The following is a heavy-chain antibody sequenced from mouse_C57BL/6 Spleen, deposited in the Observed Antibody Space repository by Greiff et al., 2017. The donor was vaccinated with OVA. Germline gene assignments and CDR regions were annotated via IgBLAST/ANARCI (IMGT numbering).Heavy chain of an antibody. Sequence: VQLQQSGPELVRPGVSVKISCKGSGYTFTDYAMHWVKQSHAKSLEWIGVISTYYGDASYNQQFKDKATMTVAKSSSTAYLELTRLTSEDSAVNYCVYYGYDGFYYAMDYWGQGTSVTVSS. D-gene: IGHD2-2*01. CDR1: GYTFTDYA. CDR2: ISTYYGDA. J-gene: IGHJ4*01. V-gene: IGHV1-67*01. CDR3: VYYGYDGFYYAMDY.